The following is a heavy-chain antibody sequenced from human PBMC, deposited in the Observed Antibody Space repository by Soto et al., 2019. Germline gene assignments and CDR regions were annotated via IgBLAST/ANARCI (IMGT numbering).Heavy chain of an antibody. CDR2: IDPSDSYT. J-gene: IGHJ4*02. Sequence: PGESLKISCKGSGYSFTSYWISWVCQMPGKGLEWMGRIDPSDSYTNYSPSFQGHVTISADKSISTAYLQWSSLKASDTAMYYCARVEMATQDYWGQGTLVTVSS. V-gene: IGHV5-10-1*01. CDR1: GYSFTSYW. D-gene: IGHD5-12*01. CDR3: ARVEMATQDY.